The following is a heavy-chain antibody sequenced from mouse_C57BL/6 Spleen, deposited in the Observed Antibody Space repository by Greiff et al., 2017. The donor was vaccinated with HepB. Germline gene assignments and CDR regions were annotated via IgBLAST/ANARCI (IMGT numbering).Heavy chain of an antibody. Sequence: QVQLKQPGAELVMPGASVKLSCKASGYTFTSYWMHWVKQRPGQGLEWIGEIDPSDSYTNYNQKCKGKSTLAVDKTSSTAYMQLSSLTSEDAAVYYSASHYNGSEDYFDYWGQGTTLTVSS. CDR3: ASHYNGSEDYFDY. CDR2: IDPSDSYT. CDR1: GYTFTSYW. D-gene: IGHD1-1*01. V-gene: IGHV1-69*01. J-gene: IGHJ2*01.